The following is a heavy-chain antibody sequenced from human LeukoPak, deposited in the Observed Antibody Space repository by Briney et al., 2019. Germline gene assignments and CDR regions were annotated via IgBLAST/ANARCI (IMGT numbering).Heavy chain of an antibody. CDR2: IRSDGSNR. Sequence: GGSLRLSCAASGFTFSSYAMHWVRQAPGKGLEWMAFIRSDGSNRYYADSVKGRFTISRDNSKNTLYLQMNSLRAEDTAVYYCARILDSAWGELGYWGQGTLVTVSS. D-gene: IGHD6-19*01. CDR3: ARILDSAWGELGY. V-gene: IGHV3-30*04. J-gene: IGHJ4*02. CDR1: GFTFSSYA.